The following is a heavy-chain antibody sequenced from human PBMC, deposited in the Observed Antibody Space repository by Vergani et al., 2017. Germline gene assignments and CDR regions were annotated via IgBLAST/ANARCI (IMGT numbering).Heavy chain of an antibody. Sequence: EVQLVESGGGIVKPGGSLRLSCVASGFSFRNSWMNWVRRTPGKGLEWVGRIKSTFDSGTTDYAAAVKGRLTISRDDSKNTLFLQMNGLKTEDIGVYYCTTDPRYCGDGSCYWLRDHHYYGMDVWGQGTTVTVSS. J-gene: IGHJ6*02. V-gene: IGHV3-15*07. CDR2: IKSTFDSGTT. CDR3: TTDPRYCGDGSCYWLRDHHYYGMDV. D-gene: IGHD2-21*01. CDR1: GFSFRNSW.